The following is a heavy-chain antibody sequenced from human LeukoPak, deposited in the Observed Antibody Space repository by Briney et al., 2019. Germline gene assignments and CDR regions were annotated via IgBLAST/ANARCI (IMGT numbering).Heavy chain of an antibody. CDR1: GYTFTSYD. CDR2: MNLNSGNT. Sequence: GASVKVSCKASGYTFTSYDINWVRQATGQGLEWMGWMNLNSGNTGYAQKFQGRVTMTRNTSISTAYMELSSLRSEDTAVYYCARSGSGWYHYYYYGMDVWGQGTTVTVSS. V-gene: IGHV1-8*01. CDR3: ARSGSGWYHYYYYGMDV. J-gene: IGHJ6*02. D-gene: IGHD6-19*01.